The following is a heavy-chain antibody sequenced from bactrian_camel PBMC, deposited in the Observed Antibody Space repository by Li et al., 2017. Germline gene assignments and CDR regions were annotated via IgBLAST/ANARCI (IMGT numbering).Heavy chain of an antibody. CDR1: GYGGSRYC. CDR2: IHIGAGST. J-gene: IGHJ6*01. V-gene: IGHV3S1*01. CDR3: AVRYGARRLSLVAPDFEY. Sequence: HVQLVESGGGLVQAGGSLRLSCAASGYGGSRYCMGWFRQAPGKPREGVAAIHIGAGSTSYNDSLKERFTISRDTNKKNTVYLQMNRLRPEDSAMYYCAVRYGARRLSLVAPDFEYWGQGTQVTVS. D-gene: IGHD7*01.